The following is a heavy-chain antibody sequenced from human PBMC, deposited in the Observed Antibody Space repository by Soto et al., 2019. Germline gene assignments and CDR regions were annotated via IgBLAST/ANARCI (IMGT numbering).Heavy chain of an antibody. J-gene: IGHJ4*02. CDR2: INHKSGGT. CDR3: ARNPWSSSVLFED. Sequence: QVQLVQSGAEVKKPGASVKVSCKASGYTFAEYYIHCVRQAPGHGSEWMGWINHKSGGTKYAQKYLARFTMTTDTSISTAQMELSSLRSDDTAVYFCARNPWSSSVLFEDWGKGTLVTVAA. V-gene: IGHV1-2*02. D-gene: IGHD6-6*01. CDR1: GYTFAEYY.